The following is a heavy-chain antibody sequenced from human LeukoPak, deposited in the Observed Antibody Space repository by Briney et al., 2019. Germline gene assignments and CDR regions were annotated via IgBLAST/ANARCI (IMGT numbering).Heavy chain of an antibody. V-gene: IGHV4-4*02. J-gene: IGHJ4*02. CDR3: ARAGVAAAGTPVDY. D-gene: IGHD6-13*01. CDR2: IYHSGST. Sequence: PSETLSLTCAVSGGSISSSNWWSWVRQPPGKGLEWIGEIYHSGSTNYNPSLKSRVTISVDKSKNQFSLKLSSVTAADTAVYYCARAGVAAAGTPVDYWGQGTLVTVSS. CDR1: GGSISSSNW.